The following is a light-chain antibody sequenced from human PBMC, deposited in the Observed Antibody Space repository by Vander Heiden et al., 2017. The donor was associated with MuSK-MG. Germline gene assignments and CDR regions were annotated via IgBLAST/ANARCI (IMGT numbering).Light chain of an antibody. CDR2: GAS. CDR3: QQYGTSPIT. Sequence: EIVLTQSPGTLSLSPGERATLSCRASQSVSSTFLAWYQQKPGQAPRLLIFGASSRATGIPDRFSGSGSVTDFTLTISRLEAEDFAVYYCQQYGTSPITFGQGTRLEIK. V-gene: IGKV3-20*01. J-gene: IGKJ5*01. CDR1: QSVSSTF.